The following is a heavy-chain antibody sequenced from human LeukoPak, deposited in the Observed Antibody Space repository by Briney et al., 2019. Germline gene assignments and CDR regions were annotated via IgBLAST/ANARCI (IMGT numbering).Heavy chain of an antibody. CDR3: ARRDRDGYTAGY. V-gene: IGHV3-33*08. CDR2: IWYDGSNK. Sequence: PGGSLRLSCAASGFTFSSYGMHWVRQAPGKGLEWVAVIWYDGSNKYYADSVKGRFTIPRDNSKNTLYLQMNSLRAEDTAVYYCARRDRDGYTAGYWGQGTLVTVSS. CDR1: GFTFSSYG. J-gene: IGHJ4*02. D-gene: IGHD5-24*01.